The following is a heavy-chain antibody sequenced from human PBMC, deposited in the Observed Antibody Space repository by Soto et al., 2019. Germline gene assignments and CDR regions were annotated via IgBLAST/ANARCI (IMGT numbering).Heavy chain of an antibody. V-gene: IGHV4-4*07. J-gene: IGHJ5*02. CDR3: ARPQTGHSGGSQFDP. CDR2: IYTTGST. Sequence: SETLSLTCTVSGGSINNYYWTWIRQPAGKGLEWIGRIYTTGSTNYNPSLKSRVTMSVDTSKNQFSLKLASVTAADTAVYYCARPQTGHSGGSQFDPWGQGSLVTVSS. CDR1: GGSINNYY. D-gene: IGHD6-19*01.